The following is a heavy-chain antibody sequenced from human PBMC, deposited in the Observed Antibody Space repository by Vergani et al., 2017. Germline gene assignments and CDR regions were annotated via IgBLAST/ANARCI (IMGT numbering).Heavy chain of an antibody. J-gene: IGHJ4*02. CDR1: GFTFSSYS. CDR3: ASPSGYSSGWYGNPFKE. CDR2: ISSSSSTI. V-gene: IGHV3-48*01. Sequence: EVQLVESGGGLVQPGGSLRLSCAASGFTFSSYSMNWVRQAPGKGLVWVSYISSSSSTIYYADSVKGRFTISRDNAKNSLYLQMNSLRAEDTAVDYCASPSGYSSGWYGNPFKEWGQGTLVTVSS. D-gene: IGHD6-19*01.